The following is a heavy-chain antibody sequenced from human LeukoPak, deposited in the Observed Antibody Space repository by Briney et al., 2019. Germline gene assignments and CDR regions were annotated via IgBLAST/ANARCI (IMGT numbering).Heavy chain of an antibody. Sequence: ASVKVSCKASGYTFTSYGISWVRQAPGQGLEWMGWISAYNGNTNYAQKLQGRVTMTTDTSTSTAYMEPRSLRSDDTAVYYCARDGALGPAGYCSSTSCRSGGIDYWGQGTLVTVSS. CDR3: ARDGALGPAGYCSSTSCRSGGIDY. D-gene: IGHD2-2*01. CDR2: ISAYNGNT. J-gene: IGHJ4*02. V-gene: IGHV1-18*04. CDR1: GYTFTSYG.